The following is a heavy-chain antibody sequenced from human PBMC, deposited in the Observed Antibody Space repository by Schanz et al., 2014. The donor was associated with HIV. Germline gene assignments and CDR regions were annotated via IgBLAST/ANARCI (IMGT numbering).Heavy chain of an antibody. J-gene: IGHJ5*02. CDR1: GFTFSSYS. D-gene: IGHD1-26*01. Sequence: EVQLAESGGGLVKPGESLRLSCAGFGFTFSSYSMNWVRQAPGKGLEWISYISSGGSTKYYADSVKGRFTISRDNAKNSLYLQMNSLTPEDTAVYYCARDKKSGNNDGGFDPWGQGTLVTVSS. CDR3: ARDKKSGNNDGGFDP. V-gene: IGHV3-21*05. CDR2: ISSGGSTK.